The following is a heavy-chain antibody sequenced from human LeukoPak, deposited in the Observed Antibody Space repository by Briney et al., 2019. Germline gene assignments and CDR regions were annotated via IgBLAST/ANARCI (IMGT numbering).Heavy chain of an antibody. Sequence: GALRLSCAASGFTFSSYSMNWVRQAPGKGLEWLSYISYNSGTISYADSVKGRFTVSRDDAANSLYLQMNSLRVEDTALYYCAKDLSSTSPYYGMDVWGQGTTVTVSS. CDR2: ISYNSGTI. J-gene: IGHJ6*02. CDR3: AKDLSSTSPYYGMDV. D-gene: IGHD2-2*01. V-gene: IGHV3-48*04. CDR1: GFTFSSYS.